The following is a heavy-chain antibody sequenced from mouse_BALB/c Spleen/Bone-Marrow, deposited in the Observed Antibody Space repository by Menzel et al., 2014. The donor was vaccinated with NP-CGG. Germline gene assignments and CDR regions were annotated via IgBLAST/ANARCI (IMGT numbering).Heavy chain of an antibody. CDR1: GFNIKDTY. V-gene: IGHV14-3*02. CDR2: IDPANGNT. Sequence: VQLQQSGAELVKPGASVKLSCTASGFNIKDTYMHWVKQRPEQGLEWIGRIDPANGNTKYDPKSQGKATITADTSSNTAYLQLSSLTSEDTAVYYCASYYYGSSPFAYWGQGTLVTVSA. J-gene: IGHJ3*01. CDR3: ASYYYGSSPFAY. D-gene: IGHD1-1*01.